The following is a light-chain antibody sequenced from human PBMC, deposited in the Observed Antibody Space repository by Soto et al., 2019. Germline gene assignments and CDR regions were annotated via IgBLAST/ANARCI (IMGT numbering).Light chain of an antibody. CDR3: QSYDSSLSVFYV. CDR2: GNS. J-gene: IGLJ1*01. Sequence: QSVLTQPPSVSGAPGQRVTISCTGSSSNIGAGYDVHWYQHLPGTAPKLLIYGNSNRPSGVPDRFSGSKSGTSASLAITGLQAEDEAHYYCQSYDSSLSVFYVFGTGTKVTVL. V-gene: IGLV1-40*01. CDR1: SSNIGAGYD.